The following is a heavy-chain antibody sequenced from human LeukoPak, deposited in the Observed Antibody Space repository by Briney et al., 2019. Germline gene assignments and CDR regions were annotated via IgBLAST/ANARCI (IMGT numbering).Heavy chain of an antibody. Sequence: GGSLRLSCAASGFAFSNAWMTWVRQAPGKGLEWVGGIKSKTDGETTDYVAPVIGRFSISREDLKNTLYLQLNSLKTENTAVYYCATPLTVTSESFDYWGQGTLVTVAS. CDR3: ATPLTVTSESFDY. J-gene: IGHJ4*02. CDR2: IKSKTDGETT. D-gene: IGHD4-17*01. CDR1: GFAFSNAW. V-gene: IGHV3-15*07.